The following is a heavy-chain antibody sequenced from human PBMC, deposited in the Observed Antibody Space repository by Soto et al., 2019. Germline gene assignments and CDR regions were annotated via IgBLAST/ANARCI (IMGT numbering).Heavy chain of an antibody. J-gene: IGHJ6*02. D-gene: IGHD2-2*01. CDR3: GRGAGTSKIYAMGMDV. V-gene: IGHV1-3*01. Sequence: QAQLVQSGPEVQKPGASMKVSCEASAFNLRSYSIHWVRQAPGQRLEWMGQINGDSGKPRYSHRFGGRVTFKRDTDANTATLELHSLRPEDPAVYYCGRGAGTSKIYAMGMDVWGQGTAVSVSS. CDR2: INGDSGKP. CDR1: AFNLRSYS.